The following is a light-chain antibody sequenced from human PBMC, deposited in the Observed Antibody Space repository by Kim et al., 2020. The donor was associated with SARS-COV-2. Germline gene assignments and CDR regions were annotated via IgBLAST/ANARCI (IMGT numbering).Light chain of an antibody. J-gene: IGLJ2*01. CDR1: KLGDKY. Sequence: SYELTQPPSVSVSPGQTASITCSGDKLGDKYACWYQQRPGQSPVLVIYQDTKRPSGIPERFSGSNSGNTATLTISETQAMDEADYSCQAWDSSSVVFGGGTQLTVL. CDR3: QAWDSSSVV. CDR2: QDT. V-gene: IGLV3-1*01.